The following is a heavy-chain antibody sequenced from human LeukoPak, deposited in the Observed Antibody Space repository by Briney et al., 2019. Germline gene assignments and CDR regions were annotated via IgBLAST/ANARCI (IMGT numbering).Heavy chain of an antibody. CDR3: EAVIGYCSGGTCSMGPYYYYYIDV. V-gene: IGHV4-4*02. D-gene: IGHD2-15*01. CDR1: GGSISSSHW. J-gene: IGHJ6*03. Sequence: PSGTLSLTCAVSGGSISSSHWWTWVRQSPGKGLEWIGEIYHSGSTNYNPSLKSRVTISVDKAKNQFSLKLSSVTAADTAVYYCEAVIGYCSGGTCSMGPYYYYYIDVWGTGTTVTVSS. CDR2: IYHSGST.